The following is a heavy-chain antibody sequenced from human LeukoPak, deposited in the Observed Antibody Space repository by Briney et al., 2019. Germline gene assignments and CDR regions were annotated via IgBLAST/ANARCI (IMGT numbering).Heavy chain of an antibody. Sequence: SVKVSCKASGGTFSSYAISWVRQAPGQGLEWMGGIIPIFGTANYAQKFQGRVTITADESTSTAYMELSSLRSEDTALYYCAKNRWGSVATPDSWGQGTLVTVSS. CDR1: GGTFSSYA. J-gene: IGHJ4*02. D-gene: IGHD5-12*01. CDR2: IIPIFGTA. V-gene: IGHV1-69*13. CDR3: AKNRWGSVATPDS.